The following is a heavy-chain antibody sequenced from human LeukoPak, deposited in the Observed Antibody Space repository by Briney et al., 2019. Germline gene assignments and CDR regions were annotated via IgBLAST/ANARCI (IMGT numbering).Heavy chain of an antibody. J-gene: IGHJ5*02. CDR3: AKDCTNGVCYTGGWFDP. V-gene: IGHV1-69*04. CDR1: GGTFSSYT. Sequence: SVKVSCKGAGGTFSSYTISWVRQAPGQGLEWMGRIIPILGIANYAQKFQGRVTITADKSTSTAYMELSSLRSEDTAVYYCAKDCTNGVCYTGGWFDPWGQGTLVTVSS. D-gene: IGHD2-8*01. CDR2: IIPILGIA.